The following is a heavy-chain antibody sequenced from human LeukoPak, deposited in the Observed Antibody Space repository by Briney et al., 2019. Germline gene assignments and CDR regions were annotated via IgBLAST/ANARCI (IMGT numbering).Heavy chain of an antibody. CDR3: ATDPEYGYGSGGRDY. V-gene: IGHV1-24*01. CDR2: FDPEDGET. J-gene: IGHJ4*02. Sequence: ASVKVSCKVSGYTLTELSMHWVRQAPGKGLEWMGGFDPEDGETIYAQKFQGRVTMTEDTSTDTAYMELSSLRSEDTAVYYCATDPEYGYGSGGRDYWGQGTLVTVSS. CDR1: GYTLTELS. D-gene: IGHD5-18*01.